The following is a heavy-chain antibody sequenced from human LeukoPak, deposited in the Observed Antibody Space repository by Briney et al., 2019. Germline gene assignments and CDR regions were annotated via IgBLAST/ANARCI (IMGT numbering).Heavy chain of an antibody. CDR1: GGSISGHY. D-gene: IGHD1-26*01. V-gene: IGHV4-59*11. Sequence: SETLSLTCAVSGGSISGHYWSWVRQPPRKGLEWIGYIYYSGTTNYSPSLKSRVTISLDTSKNQFSLKLTSVTAADTAVYYCARGVSASDNWGQGALVTVSS. CDR2: IYYSGTT. CDR3: ARGVSASDN. J-gene: IGHJ4*02.